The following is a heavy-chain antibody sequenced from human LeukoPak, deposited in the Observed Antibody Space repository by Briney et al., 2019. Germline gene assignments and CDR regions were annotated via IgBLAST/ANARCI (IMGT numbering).Heavy chain of an antibody. CDR2: ISGSGGST. CDR3: ARDYYDSSGYYYLTEYFQH. D-gene: IGHD3-22*01. J-gene: IGHJ1*01. CDR1: GFTFSSYA. V-gene: IGHV3-23*01. Sequence: TGGSLRLSCAASGFTFSSYAMSWVRQAPGKGLEWVSAISGSGGSTYYADSVKGRFTISRDNSKNTLYLQMNSLRAEDTAVYYCARDYYDSSGYYYLTEYFQHWGQGTLVTVSS.